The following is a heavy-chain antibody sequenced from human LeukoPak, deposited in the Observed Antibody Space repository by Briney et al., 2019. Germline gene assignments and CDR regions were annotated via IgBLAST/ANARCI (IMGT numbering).Heavy chain of an antibody. CDR1: GFTFTDYY. V-gene: IGHV1-2*02. CDR2: INPNSGDT. J-gene: IGHJ5*02. CDR3: ARGDYYGSGKVVAA. D-gene: IGHD3-10*01. Sequence: GASVKVSCKGSGFTFTDYYINWVRQAPGQGLEWMGWINPNSGDTSYAQRFQDRVTMTSDTSITTAYIDLNLLRSDDTAVYYCARGDYYGSGKVVAAWGQGTPVTVSS.